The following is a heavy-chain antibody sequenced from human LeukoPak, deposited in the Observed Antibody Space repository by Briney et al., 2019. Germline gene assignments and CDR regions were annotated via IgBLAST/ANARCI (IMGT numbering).Heavy chain of an antibody. CDR3: ATPPYCTNGVCFDY. V-gene: IGHV5-51*01. CDR2: IYPGDSDT. J-gene: IGHJ4*02. D-gene: IGHD2-8*01. CDR1: GYSFTSYW. Sequence: GESLKISCKGSGYSFTSYWICWGRQMPGKGLEGLGIIYPGDSDTRYSPSFQGQVTISADKSISTAYLQWSSLKASDTAMYYCATPPYCTNGVCFDYWGQGTLVTVSS.